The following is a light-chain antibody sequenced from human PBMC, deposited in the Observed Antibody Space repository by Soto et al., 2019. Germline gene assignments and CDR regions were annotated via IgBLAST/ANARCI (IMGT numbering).Light chain of an antibody. Sequence: SYELTQPPSVSVAPGQTARITCGGNNIGSKSVHWYQQKPGQAHVLVVYDDSDRPSGIPERFSGSNSGNTATLTISRVEAGDEADYCCQVWDSSSDLGVFGGGIKLTVL. J-gene: IGLJ2*01. V-gene: IGLV3-21*02. CDR1: NIGSKS. CDR2: DDS. CDR3: QVWDSSSDLGV.